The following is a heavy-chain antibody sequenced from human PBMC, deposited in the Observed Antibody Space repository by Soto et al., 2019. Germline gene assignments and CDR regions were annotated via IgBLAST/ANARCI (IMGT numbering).Heavy chain of an antibody. J-gene: IGHJ4*02. CDR3: ASLDVDPGTLDY. V-gene: IGHV4-34*01. CDR1: GGSFSGYY. CDR2: INHSGST. Sequence: PSETLSLTCAVYGGSFSGYYWSWIRQPPGKGLEWIGEINHSGSTNYNPSLKSRVTISVDTSKNQFSLKLISVTASDTAVYYCASLDVDPGTLDYWGPGTLVTVSS. D-gene: IGHD3-10*01.